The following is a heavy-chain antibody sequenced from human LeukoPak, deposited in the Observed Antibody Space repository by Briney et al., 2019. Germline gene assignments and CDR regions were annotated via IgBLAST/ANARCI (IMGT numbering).Heavy chain of an antibody. Sequence: GASVKVSCKASGYTFTVYYMHWVRQAPGQGLEWMGWINPNSGGTNYAQKFQGRVTMTRDTSISTAYMELSRLRSDDTAVYYCARIPYSSGWEQFDYWGQGTLVTVSS. D-gene: IGHD6-19*01. V-gene: IGHV1-2*02. CDR2: INPNSGGT. CDR1: GYTFTVYY. J-gene: IGHJ4*02. CDR3: ARIPYSSGWEQFDY.